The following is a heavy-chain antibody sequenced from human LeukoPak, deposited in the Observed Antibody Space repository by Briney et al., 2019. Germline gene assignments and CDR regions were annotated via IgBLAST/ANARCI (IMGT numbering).Heavy chain of an antibody. D-gene: IGHD3-3*01. J-gene: IGHJ6*02. CDR3: ARSGITIFGVVITNPNYYYGMDV. CDR1: GGTFSSYA. Sequence: SVKVSCKASGGTFSSYAISWVRQAPGQGLEWMGGIIPIFGTANYAQKFQGRVTITTDESTSTAYMELSSLRSEDTAVYYCARSGITIFGVVITNPNYYYGMDVWGQGTTVTVSS. CDR2: IIPIFGTA. V-gene: IGHV1-69*05.